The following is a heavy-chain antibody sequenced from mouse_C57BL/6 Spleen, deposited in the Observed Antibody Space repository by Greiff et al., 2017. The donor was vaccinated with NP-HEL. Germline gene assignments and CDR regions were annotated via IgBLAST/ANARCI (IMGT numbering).Heavy chain of an antibody. J-gene: IGHJ2*01. CDR1: GYTFTSYW. Sequence: QVQLKQPGAELVRPGSSVKLSCKASGYTFTSYWMHWVKQRPIQGLEWIGNIDPSDSETHYNQKFKDKATLTVDKSSSTAYMQLSSLTSEDSAVYYCARHYGSNWYYFDYWGQGTTLTVSS. CDR3: ARHYGSNWYYFDY. V-gene: IGHV1-52*01. CDR2: IDPSDSET. D-gene: IGHD1-1*01.